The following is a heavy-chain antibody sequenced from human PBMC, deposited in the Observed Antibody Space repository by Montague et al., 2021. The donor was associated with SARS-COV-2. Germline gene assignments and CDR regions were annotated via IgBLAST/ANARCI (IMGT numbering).Heavy chain of an antibody. V-gene: IGHV4-38-2*02. CDR3: VREKAGGLRNVFDI. Sequence: ETLSLTCTVSGFSIGSGDYWGWIRQPPGKGLEWIGSISHSGITSYNPSLQSRLTMSIDTSTNQFSLRLTSVTAADTAVFFCVREKAGGLRNVFDIWGQGTTVTVSA. J-gene: IGHJ3*02. CDR1: GFSIGSGDY. CDR2: ISHSGIT.